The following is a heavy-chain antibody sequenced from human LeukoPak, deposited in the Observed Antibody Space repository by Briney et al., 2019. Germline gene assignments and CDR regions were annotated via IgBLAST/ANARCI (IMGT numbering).Heavy chain of an antibody. CDR2: LNSDGSST. J-gene: IGHJ4*02. CDR3: AKIAAANCGGDCYSGAYYFDY. CDR1: GFTFSSYW. D-gene: IGHD2-21*02. V-gene: IGHV3-74*01. Sequence: GGSLRLSCAASGFTFSSYWMHWVRQAPGKGLVWVSRLNSDGSSTSYADSVKGRFTISRDNSKDTLYLQMNSLRAEDTAVYYCAKIAAANCGGDCYSGAYYFDYWGQGTLVTVSS.